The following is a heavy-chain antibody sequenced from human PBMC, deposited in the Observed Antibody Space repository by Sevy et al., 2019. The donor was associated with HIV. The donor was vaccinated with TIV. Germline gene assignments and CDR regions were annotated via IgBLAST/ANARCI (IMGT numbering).Heavy chain of an antibody. D-gene: IGHD3-22*01. CDR3: AKDVGSITMIVPDAFDI. CDR1: GFTFSSYA. CDR2: ISGSGGST. Sequence: GGSLRLSCAASGFTFSSYAMSWVRQAPGKGLEWVSAISGSGGSTYYADSVKGRFTISRDNSKNTQYLQMNSLRAEDTAGYYCAKDVGSITMIVPDAFDIWGQGTMVTVSS. J-gene: IGHJ3*02. V-gene: IGHV3-23*01.